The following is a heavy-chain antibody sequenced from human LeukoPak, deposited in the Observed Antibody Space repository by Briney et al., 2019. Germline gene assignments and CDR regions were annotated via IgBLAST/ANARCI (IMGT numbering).Heavy chain of an antibody. Sequence: PSETLSLTCTVSGGSFSSYYWTWIRQPPGKGLEWIGYIDHSGSTNYNPSLKSRVTISSDTSKNQFSLELSSVTAADTAVYYCARASYSYDISGWVPFDYWGQGTLVTVSS. D-gene: IGHD3-22*01. V-gene: IGHV4-59*08. CDR3: ARASYSYDISGWVPFDY. J-gene: IGHJ4*02. CDR2: IDHSGST. CDR1: GGSFSSYY.